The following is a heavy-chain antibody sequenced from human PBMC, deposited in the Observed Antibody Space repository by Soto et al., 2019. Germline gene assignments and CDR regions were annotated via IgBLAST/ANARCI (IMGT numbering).Heavy chain of an antibody. CDR1: GYSFSTYW. Sequence: PGESLKISCTGSGYSFSTYWIGWVRQMPGKGLESMGIIYPGDSNTKYSLSVEGQVTISVDKSINTAYLQWTTLKTSDTAMYYCARHGLYGSDWDGMDVWGQGTTVTVSS. CDR2: IYPGDSNT. V-gene: IGHV5-51*01. CDR3: ARHGLYGSDWDGMDV. D-gene: IGHD6-19*01. J-gene: IGHJ6*02.